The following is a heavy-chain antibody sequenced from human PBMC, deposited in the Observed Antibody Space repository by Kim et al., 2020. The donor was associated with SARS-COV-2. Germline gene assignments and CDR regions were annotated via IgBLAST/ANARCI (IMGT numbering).Heavy chain of an antibody. J-gene: IGHJ5*02. CDR2: FDPEDGET. V-gene: IGHV1-24*01. CDR1: GYTLIELS. Sequence: ASVKVSCKVSGYTLIELSMHWVRQAPRKGLEWMGGFDPEDGETIYAQKFQGRVTMTEDTSTDTAYMELSSLRSEDTAVYYCATATIFGVANWFDPWGQGTLVTVSS. CDR3: ATATIFGVANWFDP. D-gene: IGHD3-3*01.